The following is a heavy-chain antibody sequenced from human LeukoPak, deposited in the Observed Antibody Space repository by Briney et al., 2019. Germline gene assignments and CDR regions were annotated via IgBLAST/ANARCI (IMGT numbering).Heavy chain of an antibody. CDR3: ARGPDIVMGYYFDY. V-gene: IGHV4-30-4*01. CDR2: IYYSGST. CDR1: GGSISSDDYY. J-gene: IGHJ4*02. Sequence: SETLSLTCTVSGGSISSDDYYWSWIRQPPGKGLEWIGYIYYSGSTYYNPSLKSRVTISVDMSKNQFSLKLSSVTAADTAVFYCARGPDIVMGYYFDYWGQGTQVTVSS. D-gene: IGHD5-12*01.